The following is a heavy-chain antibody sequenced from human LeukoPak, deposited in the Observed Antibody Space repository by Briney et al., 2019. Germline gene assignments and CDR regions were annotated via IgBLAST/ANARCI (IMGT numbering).Heavy chain of an antibody. CDR1: GGTFSSYA. V-gene: IGHV1-69*04. Sequence: SVKVSCKASGGTFSSYAISWVRQAPGQGLEWTGRIIPIFGIANYAQKFQGRVTITADKSTSTAYMELSSLRSEDTAVYCCASIAVAGYYYYYGMDVWGQGTTVTVSS. CDR3: ASIAVAGYYYYYGMDV. D-gene: IGHD6-19*01. J-gene: IGHJ6*02. CDR2: IIPIFGIA.